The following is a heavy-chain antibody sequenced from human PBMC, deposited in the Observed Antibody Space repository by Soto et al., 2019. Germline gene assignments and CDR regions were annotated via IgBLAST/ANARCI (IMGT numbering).Heavy chain of an antibody. CDR3: ARRYRYCFDY. D-gene: IGHD3-16*02. V-gene: IGHV4-59*08. Sequence: PSETLSLTCTVSGGSISSYYWSWIRQPPGKGLEWIGYIYYSGSTNYNPSLKSRVTISVDTSKNQFSLKLSSVTAADTAVYYCARRYRYCFDYSGQGSLVTVSS. CDR2: IYYSGST. CDR1: GGSISSYY. J-gene: IGHJ4*02.